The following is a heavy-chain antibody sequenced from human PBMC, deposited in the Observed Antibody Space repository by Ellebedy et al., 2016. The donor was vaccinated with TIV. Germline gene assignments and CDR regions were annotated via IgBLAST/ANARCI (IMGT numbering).Heavy chain of an antibody. J-gene: IGHJ4*02. CDR2: ISSSYEM. V-gene: IGHV3-21*05. D-gene: IGHD6-13*01. Sequence: PGGSLRLSCAASGFTFYSYSVNWVRQTPGKGLEWISYISSSYEMWYADSVKGRFTTSRDNAENSLFLQMNSLRAEDTAVYFCARLGVIAAAGASDYWGQGTLVIVSS. CDR3: ARLGVIAAAGASDY. CDR1: GFTFYSYS.